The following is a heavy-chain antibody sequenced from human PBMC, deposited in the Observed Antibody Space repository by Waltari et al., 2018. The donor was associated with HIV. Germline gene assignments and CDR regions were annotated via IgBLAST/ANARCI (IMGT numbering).Heavy chain of an antibody. J-gene: IGHJ4*02. V-gene: IGHV3-9*01. CDR3: ARDRGVTATGFFDY. CDR1: GFTFDDHA. D-gene: IGHD2-15*01. Sequence: EVQLLESGGALVQPGRSLRLSCIVSGFTFDDHAMHWVRQAPGKGLEWVSGISWNGRFTVFADSVKGRFTISRDNAQNSLFLQMDNLRKDDAAFYYCARDRGVTATGFFDYWGQGTLVTVSS. CDR2: ISWNGRFT.